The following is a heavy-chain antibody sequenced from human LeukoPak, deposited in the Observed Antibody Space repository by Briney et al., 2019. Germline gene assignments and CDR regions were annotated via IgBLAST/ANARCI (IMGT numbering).Heavy chain of an antibody. Sequence: GGSLRLSCAASGFSFSNFAMNWVRQAPGKGLEWVSGISWNSGSIGYADSVKGRFTISRDNAKNSLYLQMNSLRTEDTALYYCAKEKGYGVTSHFDYWGQGTLVTVSS. V-gene: IGHV3-9*01. J-gene: IGHJ4*02. CDR1: GFSFSNFA. D-gene: IGHD2-15*01. CDR3: AKEKGYGVTSHFDY. CDR2: ISWNSGSI.